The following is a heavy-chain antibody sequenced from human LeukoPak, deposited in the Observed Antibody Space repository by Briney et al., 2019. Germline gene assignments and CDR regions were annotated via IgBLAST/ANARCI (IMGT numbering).Heavy chain of an antibody. Sequence: GGSLRLSCAASGFTFSSYSMNWVRQAPGKGLEWLGRIKSKTDGGATDFAAPVKGRLTISRDDSKNTLYLQINSLKTEDTAVYYCTTGREVAQAFDIWGHGTMVIVSS. J-gene: IGHJ3*02. CDR2: IKSKTDGGAT. CDR1: GFTFSSYS. D-gene: IGHD3-10*01. CDR3: TTGREVAQAFDI. V-gene: IGHV3-15*01.